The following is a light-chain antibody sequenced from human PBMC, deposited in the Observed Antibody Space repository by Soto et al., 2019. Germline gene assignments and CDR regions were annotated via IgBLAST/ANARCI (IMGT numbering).Light chain of an antibody. Sequence: EIVLTQSPCTLSLSPGQGATLSCRASQSLSSIYLAWYQQKPGQAPRLLIYRTSSRATGIPDRFSGSESETDFTLTISRLEPEDFAVYYCQQYGSSPQTFGQGTKVDIK. CDR1: QSLSSIY. J-gene: IGKJ1*01. CDR3: QQYGSSPQT. V-gene: IGKV3-20*01. CDR2: RTS.